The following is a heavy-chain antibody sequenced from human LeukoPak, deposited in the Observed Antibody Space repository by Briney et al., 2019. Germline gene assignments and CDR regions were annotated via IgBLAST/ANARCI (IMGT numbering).Heavy chain of an antibody. D-gene: IGHD5-24*01. CDR1: GGSISSSSYY. Sequence: SETLSLTCTVSGGSISSSSYYWGWIRQPPGKGLERIGSIYYSGSTYYNPSLKSRVTISVDTSKNQFSPKLSSVTAADTAVYYCARVERWLIDAFDIWGQGTMVTVSS. CDR3: ARVERWLIDAFDI. V-gene: IGHV4-39*07. CDR2: IYYSGST. J-gene: IGHJ3*02.